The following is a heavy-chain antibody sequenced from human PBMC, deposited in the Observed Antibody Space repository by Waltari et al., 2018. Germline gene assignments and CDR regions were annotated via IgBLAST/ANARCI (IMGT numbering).Heavy chain of an antibody. CDR2: IYHSGSA. CDR3: ARLWFGELSGADY. D-gene: IGHD3-10*01. Sequence: QVQLQESGPGLVKPSETLSLTCAVSGYSISSGYYWGWIRKPPGKGLEWVGSIYHSGSAYYNPSLKSRVTISVDTSKNHFSLKLTSVTASDTAVYYCARLWFGELSGADYWGQGILVTVSS. CDR1: GYSISSGYY. J-gene: IGHJ4*02. V-gene: IGHV4-38-2*01.